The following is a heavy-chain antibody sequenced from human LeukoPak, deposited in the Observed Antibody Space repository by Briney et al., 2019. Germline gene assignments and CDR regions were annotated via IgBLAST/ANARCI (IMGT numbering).Heavy chain of an antibody. J-gene: IGHJ3*01. Sequence: GGSLRLSCAASGFIFSSHTMNWVRQAPGKGLEWVSYIGGSSSTIYYADSVKGRFTISRDNAKHTLFLQMSSLRAEDTAVFYCYSSAWYGAFDVWGQGTMVTVSS. D-gene: IGHD6-19*01. CDR1: GFIFSSHT. CDR2: IGGSSSTI. V-gene: IGHV3-48*01. CDR3: YSSAWYGAFDV.